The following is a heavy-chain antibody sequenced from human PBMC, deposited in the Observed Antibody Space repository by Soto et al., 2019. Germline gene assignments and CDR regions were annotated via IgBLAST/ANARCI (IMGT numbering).Heavy chain of an antibody. CDR2: IIPIFGTA. Sequence: GASVEVSCKASGGPFSSYSISWVRQAPGQGLEWMGGIIPIFGTANYAQKFQGRVTITADESTSTAYMELSSLRSEDTAVYYCARKNSGSYQFDYWGQGTLVTVSS. J-gene: IGHJ4*02. D-gene: IGHD1-26*01. CDR3: ARKNSGSYQFDY. CDR1: GGPFSSYS. V-gene: IGHV1-69*13.